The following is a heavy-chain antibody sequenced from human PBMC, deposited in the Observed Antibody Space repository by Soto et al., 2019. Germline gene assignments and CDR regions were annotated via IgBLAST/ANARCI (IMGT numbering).Heavy chain of an antibody. Sequence: QVQLVQSGAEVRKPGASVKVSCKPSGYTFNTYYLHWLRQAPGQALEWMGVIHPSGGGTTYAHKFRGRVTVTRDTSTTTVFMELSSLRSDDTAVYYCARGGHIAVVTASFDNWGQGTLVTVSS. V-gene: IGHV1-46*02. J-gene: IGHJ4*02. CDR3: ARGGHIAVVTASFDN. CDR1: GYTFNTYY. CDR2: IHPSGGGT. D-gene: IGHD2-21*02.